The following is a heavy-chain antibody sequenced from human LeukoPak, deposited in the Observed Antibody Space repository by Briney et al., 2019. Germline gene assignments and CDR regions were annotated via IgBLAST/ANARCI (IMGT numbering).Heavy chain of an antibody. CDR1: GGSFSGYY. CDR3: ARTVPFPDY. V-gene: IGHV4-34*01. D-gene: IGHD2-2*01. CDR2: INHSGST. J-gene: IGHJ4*02. Sequence: SETLSLTCAVYGGSFSGYYWSWIRQPPGKGLEWIGEINHSGSTNYNPPLKSRVTISVDTSKNQFSLKLSSVTAADTAVYYCARTVPFPDYWGQGTLVTVSS.